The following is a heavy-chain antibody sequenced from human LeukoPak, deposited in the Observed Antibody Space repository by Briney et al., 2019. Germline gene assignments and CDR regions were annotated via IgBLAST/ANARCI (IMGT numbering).Heavy chain of an antibody. V-gene: IGHV3-21*01. D-gene: IGHD5-12*01. Sequence: GGSLRLSCAASGFTFSSYSMNWVRQAPGKGLEWVSSINSSSSYIYYADSVKGRFTISRDNAKNSLYLQMNSLRAEDTAVYYCARATTILAYYYYYMDVWGKGTTVTVSS. CDR1: GFTFSSYS. CDR2: INSSSSYI. J-gene: IGHJ6*03. CDR3: ARATTILAYYYYYMDV.